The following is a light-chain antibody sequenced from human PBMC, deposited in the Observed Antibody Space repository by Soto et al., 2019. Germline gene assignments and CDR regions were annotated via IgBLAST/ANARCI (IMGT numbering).Light chain of an antibody. V-gene: IGKV1-12*01. J-gene: IGKJ4*01. Sequence: DIQMTQSPSSVSASVGDRVTITCRTRQGIASWLAWYQQQPGKAPKLLIYAASSLQSGVPSRFSGSGSGSDFTLTISSLQPEDCANYYCQPANSFPLTFGGGTKVESK. CDR2: AAS. CDR1: QGIASW. CDR3: QPANSFPLT.